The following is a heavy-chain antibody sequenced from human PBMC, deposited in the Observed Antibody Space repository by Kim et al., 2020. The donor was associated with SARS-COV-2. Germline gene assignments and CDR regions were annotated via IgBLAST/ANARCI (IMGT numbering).Heavy chain of an antibody. Sequence: SLKSRVTISVDTSKNQFSLKLSSVTAADTAVYYCARASSGIVKTPIWFDPWGQGTLVTVSS. D-gene: IGHD3-10*01. V-gene: IGHV4-34*01. J-gene: IGHJ5*02. CDR3: ARASSGIVKTPIWFDP.